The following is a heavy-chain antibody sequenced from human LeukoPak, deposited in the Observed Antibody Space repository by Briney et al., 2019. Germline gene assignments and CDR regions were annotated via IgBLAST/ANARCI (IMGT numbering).Heavy chain of an antibody. J-gene: IGHJ1*01. CDR3: ATRGLDGYFQH. V-gene: IGHV1-2*02. CDR1: GYTFTGYY. D-gene: IGHD3/OR15-3a*01. Sequence: ASVKVSCKASGYTFTGYYMHWVRQAPGQGLEWMGWINPNSGGTNYAQKFQGRVTMTRDTSISTAYMELSRLRYDDTAMYYCATRGLDGYFQHWGQGTLVIVSS. CDR2: INPNSGGT.